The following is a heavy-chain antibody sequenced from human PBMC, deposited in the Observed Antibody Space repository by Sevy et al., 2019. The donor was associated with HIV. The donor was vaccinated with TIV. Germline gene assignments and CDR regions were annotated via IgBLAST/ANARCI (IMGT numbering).Heavy chain of an antibody. Sequence: GGSLRLSCAASGFTFSRYWMHWVRHAAGKGLVWVSRINTHGTNTIYAAYVKGRFSSTRDNAKNTVSLQMNSLRADDTGVYYCAREGVDFWSGPVDFDYGMDVWGQGTTVTVSS. V-gene: IGHV3-74*01. CDR3: AREGVDFWSGPVDFDYGMDV. CDR1: GFTFSRYW. J-gene: IGHJ6*02. CDR2: INTHGTNT. D-gene: IGHD3-3*01.